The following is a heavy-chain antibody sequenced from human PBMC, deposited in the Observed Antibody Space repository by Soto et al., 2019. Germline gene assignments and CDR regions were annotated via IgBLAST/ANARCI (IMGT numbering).Heavy chain of an antibody. CDR2: IIPIFGTT. CDR1: GGTFGSNA. D-gene: IGHD1-1*01. CDR3: AREGYTFGPGAVSGAFDI. J-gene: IGHJ3*02. Sequence: QVQLVQSETEVRKPGSSVKVSCRASGGTFGSNAISWVRQAPEQGLEWMGNIIPIFGTTKRSQNFQGRITITADESTNTAHMELNSLRSEDTAIYFCAREGYTFGPGAVSGAFDIWGQGTMVTVSS. V-gene: IGHV1-69*15.